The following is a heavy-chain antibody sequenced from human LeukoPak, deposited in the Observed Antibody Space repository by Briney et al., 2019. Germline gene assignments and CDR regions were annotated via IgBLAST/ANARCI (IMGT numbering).Heavy chain of an antibody. CDR1: GFTFSSYG. Sequence: GGSLRLSCAASGFTFSSYGMSWVRQAPGKGLEWVSAISGNGIKTYYADSVKGRFTISRDNSRNTLSLQMNSLRAEDTAVYYCAKMRWDVFDIWGQGTMVTVSS. CDR3: AKMRWDVFDI. V-gene: IGHV3-23*01. CDR2: ISGNGIKT. D-gene: IGHD5-24*01. J-gene: IGHJ3*02.